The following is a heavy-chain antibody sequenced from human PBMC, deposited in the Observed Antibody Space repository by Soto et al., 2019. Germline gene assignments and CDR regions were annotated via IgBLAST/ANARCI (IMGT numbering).Heavy chain of an antibody. V-gene: IGHV3-33*01. CDR2: IWYDGSNK. J-gene: IGHJ5*02. D-gene: IGHD6-13*01. CDR1: GFTFSSYG. CDR3: ARGRGYSSIGQYDNLFDP. Sequence: QVQLVESGGGVVQPGRSLRLSCAASGFTFSSYGMHWVRQAPGKGLEWVAVIWYDGSNKYYADSVKGRFTISRDNSKNTLYLQMNSLRAEDTAVYYCARGRGYSSIGQYDNLFDPWGQGTLVTVSS.